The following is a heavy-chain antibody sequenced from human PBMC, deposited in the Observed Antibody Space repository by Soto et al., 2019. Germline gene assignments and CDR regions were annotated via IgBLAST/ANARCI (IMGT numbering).Heavy chain of an antibody. D-gene: IGHD3-16*01. J-gene: IGHJ6*02. Sequence: QAHLEQSGTELKRPGASVKVSCKASGYTFSDFDINWLRQASGQAPEWMGWMNAKSGDTFFAQRFQDKFNMTWDTSLSTAYMEVGSLTSDDTANYYCARGNPFNYAGFDVWGQGTTVAVSS. CDR2: MNAKSGDT. CDR1: GYTFSDFD. CDR3: ARGNPFNYAGFDV. V-gene: IGHV1-8*01.